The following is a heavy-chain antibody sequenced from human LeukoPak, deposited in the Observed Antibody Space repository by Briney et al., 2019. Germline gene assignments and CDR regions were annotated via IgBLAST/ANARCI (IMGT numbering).Heavy chain of an antibody. CDR2: TSGDGEST. V-gene: IGHV3-23*01. D-gene: IGHD2-2*01. Sequence: GGSLRLSCAASGVTLRNYAMTWNRQAPGKGLQWVSVTSGDGESTYYADSMRGRLTISRDNSKNTMYLQMNNLRAEDTAIYYCVKDRDCSSTGCYVLAGWDRESLLTVSS. J-gene: IGHJ4*02. CDR3: VKDRDCSSTGCYVLAG. CDR1: GVTLRNYA.